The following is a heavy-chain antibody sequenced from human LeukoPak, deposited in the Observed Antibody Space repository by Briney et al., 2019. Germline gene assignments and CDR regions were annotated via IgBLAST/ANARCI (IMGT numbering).Heavy chain of an antibody. Sequence: SETLSLTCTVSGGSISSSSYSWGWIRQPPGKGLEWIATISYTQYTYYNPSLKSRVTISVDTSRTQFSLKLSSVTAADTAVYYCARHVSTAFFDYWGQGTLVTVSS. CDR1: GGSISSSSYS. D-gene: IGHD2-21*02. CDR2: ISYTQYT. J-gene: IGHJ4*02. V-gene: IGHV4-39*01. CDR3: ARHVSTAFFDY.